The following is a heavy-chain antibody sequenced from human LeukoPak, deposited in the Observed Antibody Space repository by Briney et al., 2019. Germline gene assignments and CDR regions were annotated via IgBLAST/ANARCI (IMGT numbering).Heavy chain of an antibody. J-gene: IGHJ3*02. CDR2: INPNSGGT. D-gene: IGHD6-19*01. CDR1: GYTFTGYY. V-gene: IGHV1-2*02. CDR3: ASRQNTAVAGPGAFDI. Sequence: EASVKVSCEASGYTFTGYYMHWVRQAPGQGLEWMGWINPNSGGTNYAQKFKGRVTMTRDASISTAYMELSSLRSEDTAVYYCASRQNTAVAGPGAFDIWGQGTMVTVSS.